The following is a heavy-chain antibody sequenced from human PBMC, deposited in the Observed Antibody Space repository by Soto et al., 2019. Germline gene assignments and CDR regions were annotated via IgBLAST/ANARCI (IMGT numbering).Heavy chain of an antibody. D-gene: IGHD3-10*02. CDR2: IYYSGST. V-gene: IGHV4-31*03. J-gene: IGHJ6*02. CDR1: GGSISSGGYY. CDR3: ASCSGSYHFYYGMDV. Sequence: KPSETLSLTCTVSGGSISSGGYYWSWIRQHPGKGLEWIGYIYYSGSTYYNPSLKSRVTISVDTSKNQFSLKLSSVTAADTAVYYCASCSGSYHFYYGMDVWGQGTTVTSP.